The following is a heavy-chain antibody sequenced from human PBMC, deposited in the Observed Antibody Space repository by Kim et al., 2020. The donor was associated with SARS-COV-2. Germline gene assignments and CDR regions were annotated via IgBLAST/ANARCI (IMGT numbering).Heavy chain of an antibody. V-gene: IGHV1-46*01. Sequence: ASVKVSCKASGYPFTRKYIHWVRQAPGQGPESLGGINAATGYTTYAQKFKGRVRLTTDTSTSTLYMDLSSLTSEDTAVYYCGRWQSCGGKDVRGQG. CDR2: INAATGYT. CDR3: GRWQSCGGKDV. CDR1: GYPFTRKY. J-gene: IGHJ6*01. D-gene: IGHD3-16*01.